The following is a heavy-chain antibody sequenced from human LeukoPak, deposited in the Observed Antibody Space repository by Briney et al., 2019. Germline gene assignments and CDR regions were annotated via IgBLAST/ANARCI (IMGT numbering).Heavy chain of an antibody. CDR2: ISYDGSNK. J-gene: IGHJ5*02. CDR1: GFTFSSYA. V-gene: IGHV3-30-3*01. D-gene: IGHD3-10*01. CDR3: ARDNFGDFDP. Sequence: GRSLRLSCAASGFTFSSYAMHWVRQAPGKGLEWVAVISYDGSNKYYADSVKGRFTISRDNAKNTLYLQMNSLRAEDTAVYYCARDNFGDFDPWGQGTLVTVSS.